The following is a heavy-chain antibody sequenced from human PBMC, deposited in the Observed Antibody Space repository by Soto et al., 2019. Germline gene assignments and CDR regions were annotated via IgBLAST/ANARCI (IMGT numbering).Heavy chain of an antibody. CDR3: AREGVNRGYYYYYGMDV. CDR1: GGSFSGYY. J-gene: IGHJ6*02. CDR2: INHSGST. Sequence: PSETLSLTCAVYGGSFSGYYCSWMRQPPGKGLEWIGEINHSGSTNYNPSLKSRVTISVDTSKNQFSLKLSSVTAADTAVYYCAREGVNRGYYYYYGMDVWGQGTTVTVSS. V-gene: IGHV4-34*01. D-gene: IGHD2-8*01.